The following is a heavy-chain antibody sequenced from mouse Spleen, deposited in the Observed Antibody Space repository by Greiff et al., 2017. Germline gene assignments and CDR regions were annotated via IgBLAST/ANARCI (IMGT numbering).Heavy chain of an antibody. V-gene: IGHV7-3*01. CDR3: ARLIYYGNFDD. CDR1: GFTFTDYY. D-gene: IGHD2-1*01. CDR2: IRNKANGYTT. J-gene: IGHJ2*01. Sequence: EVQRVESGGGLVQPGGSLSLSCAASGFTFTDYYMSWVRQPPGKALEWLGFIRNKANGYTTEYSASVKGRFTISRDNSQSILYLQMNALRAEDSATYYCARLIYYGNFDDWGQGTTLTVSS.